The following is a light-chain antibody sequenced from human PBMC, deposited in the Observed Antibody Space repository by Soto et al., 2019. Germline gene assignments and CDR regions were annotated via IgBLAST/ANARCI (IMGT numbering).Light chain of an antibody. CDR3: QQYGSSPPIT. CDR1: QSVSSSY. Sequence: EIVLTQSPGTLFLSPGERATLSCRASQSVSSSYLAWYQQKPGQAPRLLIYGASSRATGIPARFSGSGSGTEFTLPISRLEPEEFAVYYCQQYGSSPPITFGQGTRLEV. CDR2: GAS. V-gene: IGKV3-20*01. J-gene: IGKJ5*01.